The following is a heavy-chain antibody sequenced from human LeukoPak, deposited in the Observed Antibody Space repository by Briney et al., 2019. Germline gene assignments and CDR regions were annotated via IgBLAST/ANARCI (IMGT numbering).Heavy chain of an antibody. CDR1: GGSFSGYY. Sequence: SEILSLTRAVYGGSFSGYYWSWIRQPPGKGLEWIGEINHSGSANYNSSLKSRVTLSIDTSKNQFSLILSSVTAADTAVYYCARSAGYSSAWGQGTRVTVSS. CDR3: ARSAGYSSA. CDR2: INHSGSA. J-gene: IGHJ5*02. D-gene: IGHD6-19*01. V-gene: IGHV4-34*01.